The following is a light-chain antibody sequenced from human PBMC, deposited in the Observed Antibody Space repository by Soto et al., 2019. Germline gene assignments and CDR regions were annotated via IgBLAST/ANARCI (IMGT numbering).Light chain of an antibody. J-gene: IGKJ5*01. CDR2: GAK. V-gene: IGKV1-39*01. CDR3: QKCHATPLN. CDR1: QAISNY. Sequence: DIQMTHSPSFLSASVVYIVTITFRASQAISNYLNSYQQKPGKAPNLLIFGAKTLQSGVPSRFSGSGYGTDFTLTITTLQPEDVGIYYCQKCHATPLNFGQGTRLEIK.